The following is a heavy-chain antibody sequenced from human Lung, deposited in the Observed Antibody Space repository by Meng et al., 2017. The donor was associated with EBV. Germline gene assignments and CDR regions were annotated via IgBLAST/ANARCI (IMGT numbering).Heavy chain of an antibody. CDR2: INHSGST. CDR3: ARGGDWQYYGVYFDY. J-gene: IGHJ4*02. Sequence: QRGAGLFKPPEPPFPTCAVYGGSFSGYYWSWIRQPPGKGLEWIGKINHSGSTNYNPSLKSRVTISVDTSKNQFSLKLSSVTAADTAVYYCARGGDWQYYGVYFDYWGQGTLVTVSS. D-gene: IGHD4-17*01. V-gene: IGHV4-34*01. CDR1: GGSFSGYY.